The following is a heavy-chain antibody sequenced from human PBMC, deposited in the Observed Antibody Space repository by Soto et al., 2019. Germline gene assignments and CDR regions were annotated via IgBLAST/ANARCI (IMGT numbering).Heavy chain of an antibody. CDR3: ARGPTYYDFWSGYLSDNWFDP. CDR2: IYYSGST. CDR1: GGSVSSGSYY. Sequence: XGTLRLTGTVSGGSVSSGSYYWSWIRQPPGKGLEWIGYIYYSGSTNYNPSLKSRVTISVDTSKNQFSLKLSSVTAADTAVYYCARGPTYYDFWSGYLSDNWFDPWGQGTLVTVSS. J-gene: IGHJ5*02. V-gene: IGHV4-61*01. D-gene: IGHD3-3*01.